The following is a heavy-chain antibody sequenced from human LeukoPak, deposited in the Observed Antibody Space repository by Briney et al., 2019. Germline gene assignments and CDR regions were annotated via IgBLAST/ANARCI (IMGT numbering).Heavy chain of an antibody. Sequence: GGSLRLSCAASGFTFSSYEMNWVRQAPGKGLEWVSYISSSGSTIYYADSVKGRFTISRDNAKNSLYLQMNSLRAEDTAVYYCASLGYSYGYSWGQGTLVTVSS. CDR1: GFTFSSYE. CDR3: ASLGYSYGYS. D-gene: IGHD5-18*01. CDR2: ISSSGSTI. J-gene: IGHJ4*02. V-gene: IGHV3-48*03.